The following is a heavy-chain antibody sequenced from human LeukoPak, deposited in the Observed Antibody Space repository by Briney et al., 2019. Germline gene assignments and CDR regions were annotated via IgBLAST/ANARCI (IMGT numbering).Heavy chain of an antibody. D-gene: IGHD6-19*01. Sequence: PSETLSLTCTVSGGSISSYYWSWLRQPPGKGLEWIGYIYYSGSTNYNPSLKSRVTISVDTSKNQFSLKLSSVTAADTAVYYCARVTAVAGLGAFDIWGQGTMVTVSS. CDR1: GGSISSYY. V-gene: IGHV4-59*01. J-gene: IGHJ3*02. CDR2: IYYSGST. CDR3: ARVTAVAGLGAFDI.